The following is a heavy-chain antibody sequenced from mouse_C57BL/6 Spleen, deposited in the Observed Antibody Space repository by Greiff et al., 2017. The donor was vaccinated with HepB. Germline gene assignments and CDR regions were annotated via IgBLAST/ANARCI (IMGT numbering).Heavy chain of an antibody. J-gene: IGHJ4*01. V-gene: IGHV1-69*01. CDR3: ARPGRGAMDY. Sequence: QVQLQQSGAELVMPGASVKLSCKASGYTFTSYWMHWVKQRPGQGLEWIGEIDPSDSYTNYNQKFKGKSTLTVDKSSSTAYMQRSSLTSEDSAVYYCARPGRGAMDYWGQGTSVTVSS. D-gene: IGHD1-1*01. CDR1: GYTFTSYW. CDR2: IDPSDSYT.